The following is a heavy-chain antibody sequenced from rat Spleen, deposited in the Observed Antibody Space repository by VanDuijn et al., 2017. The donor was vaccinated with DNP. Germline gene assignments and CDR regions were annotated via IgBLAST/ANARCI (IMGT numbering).Heavy chain of an antibody. V-gene: IGHV5-25*01. CDR3: ARRGYYGSYWYFDF. Sequence: EVQLVESGGGLVQPGRSMKLSCAVSGFTFSNYGMAWVRQAPTKGLEWVASISTGGNNAYYRDSVKGRFTISRDNAKSTLYLQMDSLRSEDTATYYCARRGYYGSYWYFDFWGPGTMVTVSS. D-gene: IGHD1-6*01. J-gene: IGHJ1*01. CDR2: ISTGGNNA. CDR1: GFTFSNYG.